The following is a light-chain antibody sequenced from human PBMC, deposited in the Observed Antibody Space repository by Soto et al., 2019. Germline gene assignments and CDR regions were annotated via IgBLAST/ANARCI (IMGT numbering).Light chain of an antibody. J-gene: IGLJ2*01. CDR3: SSYTSSSTLVV. Sequence: QSALTKPASVSGSPGQSITISCTGTSSDVGGYNYVSWYQQHPGKAPKLMIYDVSNRPSGVSNRFSGSKSGNTASLTISGLQDEDEADYYCSSYTSSSTLVVFGGGTKVTVL. CDR2: DVS. V-gene: IGLV2-14*01. CDR1: SSDVGGYNY.